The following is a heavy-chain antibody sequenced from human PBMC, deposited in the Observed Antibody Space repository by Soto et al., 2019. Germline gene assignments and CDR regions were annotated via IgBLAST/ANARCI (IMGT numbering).Heavy chain of an antibody. CDR1: GFTFSSYA. Sequence: LRLSCAASGFTFSSYAMSWVRQAPGKGLEWVSAISGSGGSTYYADSVKGRFTISRDNSKNTLYLQMNSLRAEDTAVYYCAKVYGDYPSPFDYWGQGTLVTVSS. CDR2: ISGSGGST. V-gene: IGHV3-23*01. J-gene: IGHJ4*02. D-gene: IGHD4-17*01. CDR3: AKVYGDYPSPFDY.